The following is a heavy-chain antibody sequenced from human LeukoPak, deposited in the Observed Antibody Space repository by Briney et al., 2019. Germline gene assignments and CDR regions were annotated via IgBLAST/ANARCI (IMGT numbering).Heavy chain of an antibody. V-gene: IGHV4-30-4*01. CDR1: GGSISSGDYY. CDR3: ARSVIDLPNWFDP. J-gene: IGHJ5*02. Sequence: PSETLSLTCTVSGGSISSGDYYWSWIRQPPGKGLEWIGYIYYSGSTYYNPSLKSRVTISVDTSKNQFSLKLSSVTAADTAVYYCARSVIDLPNWFDPWGQGTLVTVSS. D-gene: IGHD2-2*01. CDR2: IYYSGST.